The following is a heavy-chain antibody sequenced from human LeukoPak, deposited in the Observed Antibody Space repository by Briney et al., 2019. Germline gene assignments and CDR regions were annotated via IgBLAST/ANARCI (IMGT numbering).Heavy chain of an antibody. J-gene: IGHJ4*02. D-gene: IGHD6-19*01. V-gene: IGHV5-51*01. CDR3: ARPDSSGYYVV. CDR1: GYSFSSYW. Sequence: GESLKISCKGSGYSFSSYWIAWVRQMPGKGLEWMAIIYPADSDTRYSPSFQGQVTISADKSINTAYLRWSSLKASDTATYYCARPDSSGYYVVWGQGTLVTVSS. CDR2: IYPADSDT.